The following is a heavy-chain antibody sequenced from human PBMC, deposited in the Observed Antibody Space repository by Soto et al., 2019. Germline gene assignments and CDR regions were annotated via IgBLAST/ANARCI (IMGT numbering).Heavy chain of an antibody. CDR2: IIPISETT. D-gene: IGHD3-22*01. CDR1: GGTFSSLD. V-gene: IGHV1-69*06. CDR3: ARALLSHSYDSGGYDSYFHAMDV. J-gene: IGHJ6*04. Sequence: SVKVSCKASGGTFSSLDINWVRQAPGQGLEWMGGIIPISETTNYAQIFQGRVSIVADISTSTAYMELSRLRSEDTAVYYCARALLSHSYDSGGYDSYFHAMDVWGKGTPVTAPQ.